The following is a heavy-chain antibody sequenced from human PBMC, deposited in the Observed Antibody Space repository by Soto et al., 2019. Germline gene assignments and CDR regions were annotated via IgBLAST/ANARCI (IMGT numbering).Heavy chain of an antibody. CDR1: GFTVSSNY. CDR2: IYSGGST. CDR3: ASCESSGYYQARDAFDI. J-gene: IGHJ3*02. D-gene: IGHD3-22*01. V-gene: IGHV3-66*01. Sequence: EVQLVESGGGLVQPGGSLRLSCAASGFTVSSNYMSWVRQAPGKGLEWVSVIYSGGSTYYADSVKGRFTISRDNSKNTLDLQMNSLRAEDTAVYYCASCESSGYYQARDAFDIWGQGTMVTVSS.